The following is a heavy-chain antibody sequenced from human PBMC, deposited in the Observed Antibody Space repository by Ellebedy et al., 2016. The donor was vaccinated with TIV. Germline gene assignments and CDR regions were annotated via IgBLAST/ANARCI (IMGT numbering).Heavy chain of an antibody. CDR1: GGSISSMSYY. V-gene: IGHV4-39*01. CDR2: ITYSGST. CDR3: ARHGVPYYYHSSCYFDY. J-gene: IGHJ4*02. D-gene: IGHD3-22*01. Sequence: MPSETLSLTCTVSGGSISSMSYYRGWIRQAPGKGLEWIVCITYSGSTNYSPSLKSRVTISLDTSKNQFSLKLTSVTAPDTAIYSFARHGVPYYYHSSCYFDYWGQGTLVTVSS.